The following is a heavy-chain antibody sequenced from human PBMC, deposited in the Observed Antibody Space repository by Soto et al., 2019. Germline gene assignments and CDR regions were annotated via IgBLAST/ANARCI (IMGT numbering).Heavy chain of an antibody. CDR1: GFSFSSYA. CDR2: ISYSGDST. Sequence: EVQLLESGGGLVQPGGSLRLSCAASGFSFSSYAMSWVRQAPGKGLEWVSAISYSGDSTYFADSVKGRFTISRDNSKNTLHLQLHSLRAEDTAVYYCAKWDPSSGRCFDYWGQGALVTVSS. CDR3: AKWDPSSGRCFDY. D-gene: IGHD6-19*01. J-gene: IGHJ4*02. V-gene: IGHV3-23*01.